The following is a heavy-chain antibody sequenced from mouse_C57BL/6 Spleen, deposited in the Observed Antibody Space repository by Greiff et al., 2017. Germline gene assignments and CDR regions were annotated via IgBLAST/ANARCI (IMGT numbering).Heavy chain of an antibody. CDR1: GFTFSDYG. CDR2: ISSGSSTI. Sequence: EVKLVESGGGLVKPGGSLKLSCAASGFTFSDYGMHWVRQAPEKGLEWVAYISSGSSTIYYADTVKGRFTISRDNAKNTLFLQMTSLRSEDTAMYYCARGDYYGSGDYFDYWGQGTTLTVSS. J-gene: IGHJ2*01. D-gene: IGHD1-1*01. V-gene: IGHV5-17*01. CDR3: ARGDYYGSGDYFDY.